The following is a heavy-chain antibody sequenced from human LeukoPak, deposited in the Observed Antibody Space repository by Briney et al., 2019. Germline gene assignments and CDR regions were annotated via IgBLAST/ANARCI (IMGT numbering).Heavy chain of an antibody. D-gene: IGHD5-24*01. CDR2: IYYSGST. J-gene: IGHJ4*02. CDR1: GGSISSSSYY. CDR3: ARVVEMATIPDY. V-gene: IGHV4-39*07. Sequence: SETLSLTCTVSGGSISSSSYYWGWIRQPPGKGLAWIGSIYYSGSTYYNPSLKSRVTISVDTSKNQFSLKLSSVTAADTAVYYCARVVEMATIPDYWGQGTLVTVSS.